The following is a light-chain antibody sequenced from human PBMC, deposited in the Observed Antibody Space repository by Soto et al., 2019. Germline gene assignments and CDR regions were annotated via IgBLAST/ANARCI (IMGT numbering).Light chain of an antibody. V-gene: IGKV3-20*01. J-gene: IGKJ2*01. CDR2: GAS. CDR3: QQYGRSPYT. Sequence: EIVLTQSPGTLSLSPGERATLSCRASQSVSSSYLAWYQQKPGQAPRLLIYGASSRATGIPDRFSGSGSGTDFTLPSSRLEPEDFAVYYCQQYGRSPYTFGQGTKLEIK. CDR1: QSVSSSY.